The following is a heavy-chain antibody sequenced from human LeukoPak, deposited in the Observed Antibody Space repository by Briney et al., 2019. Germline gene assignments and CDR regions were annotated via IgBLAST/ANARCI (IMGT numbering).Heavy chain of an antibody. J-gene: IGHJ4*02. D-gene: IGHD3-3*01. CDR3: ASRSSIWSGYQDTLYYFDS. CDR2: IYYSGST. Sequence: PSETLSLTCTVSGVPISSYYWSWIRQPPGKRLEWIWHIYYSGSTNYNPSLKSRVTISVDKSKNQFSLKLSSVTAADTAVYYCASRSSIWSGYQDTLYYFDSWGQGTLVTVSS. CDR1: GVPISSYY. V-gene: IGHV4-59*01.